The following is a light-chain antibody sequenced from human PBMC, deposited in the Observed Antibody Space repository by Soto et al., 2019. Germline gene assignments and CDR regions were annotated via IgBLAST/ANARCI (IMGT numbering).Light chain of an antibody. V-gene: IGKV1-27*01. CDR2: AAS. J-gene: IGKJ5*01. CDR3: QKYNSAPLT. CDR1: QGISNY. Sequence: DIQMTQSPSSLSASVGDRVTITCRASQGISNYLAWYQQKPGKVPKILIYAASTLQSGSTSWFNGSGSGTDSTLTISSPQPEDVANYYCQKYNSAPLTFGQGIRMEIK.